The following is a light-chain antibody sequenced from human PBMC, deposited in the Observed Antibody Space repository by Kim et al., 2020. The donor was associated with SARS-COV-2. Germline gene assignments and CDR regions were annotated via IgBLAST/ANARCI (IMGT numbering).Light chain of an antibody. Sequence: SPGERATLSCRASETVSSNLAWYQQKPGQAPRLLIYGASNSATGVPDRFSGSGSGTEFTLTISSLQSEDFAVYYCQQYNEWPPWTFGQGTKVDIK. V-gene: IGKV3-15*01. CDR1: ETVSSN. CDR3: QQYNEWPPWT. CDR2: GAS. J-gene: IGKJ1*01.